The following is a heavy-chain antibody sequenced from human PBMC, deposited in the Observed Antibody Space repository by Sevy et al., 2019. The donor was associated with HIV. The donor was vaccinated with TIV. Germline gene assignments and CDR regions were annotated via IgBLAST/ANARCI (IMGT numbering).Heavy chain of an antibody. J-gene: IGHJ4*02. Sequence: GGSLRLSCAASGFTFSNAWMRWVRQAPGKGLEWVGRIKSKTDGGTTDYAAPVKGRFTISRDDSKNTLYLQMNSLKTDDTAVYYCTTAAGMATIALYYFDYWGQGTLVTVSS. D-gene: IGHD5-12*01. CDR2: IKSKTDGGTT. V-gene: IGHV3-15*01. CDR1: GFTFSNAW. CDR3: TTAAGMATIALYYFDY.